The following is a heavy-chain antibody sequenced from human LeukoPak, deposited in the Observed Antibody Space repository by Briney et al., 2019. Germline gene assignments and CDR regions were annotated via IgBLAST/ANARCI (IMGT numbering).Heavy chain of an antibody. D-gene: IGHD7-27*01. CDR1: GYSFTAYH. Sequence: GASVKVSCKAIGYSFTAYHLNWVRQAPRQGLEWMGWVNPKTGGTNYARKFQGRVTMTRDTSINTVNLELSRLTSDDTAVYYCAREFSSKLELLAYVTGDDSFDVWGQGTMITVS. J-gene: IGHJ3*01. CDR3: AREFSSKLELLAYVTGDDSFDV. CDR2: VNPKTGGT. V-gene: IGHV1-2*02.